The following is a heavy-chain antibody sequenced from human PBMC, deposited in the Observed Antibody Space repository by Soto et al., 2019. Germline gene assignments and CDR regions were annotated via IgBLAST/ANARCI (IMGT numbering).Heavy chain of an antibody. J-gene: IGHJ6*02. V-gene: IGHV3-30*18. CDR3: AKDPYSWGRHYYYSDMDV. CDR1: GFTFSSYG. D-gene: IGHD5-18*01. Sequence: QVQLVESGGGVVQPGRSLRLSCAASGFTFSSYGMHWVRQAPGKGLEWVAVISYDGSNKYYADSVKGRFTISRDNSKNTLYLQMNRLRGEDTPVYYCAKDPYSWGRHYYYSDMDVWGQGTTVSVSS. CDR2: ISYDGSNK.